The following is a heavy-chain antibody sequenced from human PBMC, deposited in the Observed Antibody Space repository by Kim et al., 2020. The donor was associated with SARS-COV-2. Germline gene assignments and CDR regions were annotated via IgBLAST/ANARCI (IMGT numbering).Heavy chain of an antibody. CDR3: ARHYCGGDCFPSEVWFDP. Sequence: SETLSLTCSVSGASVTRYIWSWIRQPPGKGLEWIGFIPYSGSTAYNPSLKNRVTIFVDTSKNEVSLKLSSVTATDTAVYYCARHYCGGDCFPSEVWFDP. J-gene: IGHJ5*02. CDR1: GASVTRYI. CDR2: IPYSGST. D-gene: IGHD2-21*02. V-gene: IGHV4-59*08.